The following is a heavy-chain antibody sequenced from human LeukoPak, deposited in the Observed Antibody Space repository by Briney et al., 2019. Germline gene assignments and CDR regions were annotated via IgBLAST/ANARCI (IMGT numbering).Heavy chain of an antibody. CDR1: GYTFTSYY. CDR3: ATDEAELLSYYFDY. J-gene: IGHJ4*02. CDR2: INPSGGST. V-gene: IGHV1-46*01. Sequence: ASVKVSCKASGYTFTSYYMHWVRQAPGQGLEWMGIINPSGGSTSYAQKFQGRVTMTRDMSTSTVYMELSSLRSEDTAGYYCATDEAELLSYYFDYWGQGTLVTVSS. D-gene: IGHD1-26*01.